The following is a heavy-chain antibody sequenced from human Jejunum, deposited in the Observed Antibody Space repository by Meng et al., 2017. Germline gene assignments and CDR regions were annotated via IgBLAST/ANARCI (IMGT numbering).Heavy chain of an antibody. Sequence: ESLKISCKGSGYSFTDYWIGWVRQMPGKGLEWMALISPRNSDTRYSPSFQGHVTISVDESISTAYLQWSSLKASDTAVYFCARRDDVTAAPFDYWGQGTLVTVSS. CDR2: ISPRNSDT. CDR3: ARRDDVTAAPFDY. CDR1: GYSFTDYW. D-gene: IGHD2-2*01. V-gene: IGHV5-51*01. J-gene: IGHJ4*02.